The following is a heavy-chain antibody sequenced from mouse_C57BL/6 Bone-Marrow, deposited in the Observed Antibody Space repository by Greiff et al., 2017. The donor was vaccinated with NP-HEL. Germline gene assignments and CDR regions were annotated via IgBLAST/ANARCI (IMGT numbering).Heavy chain of an antibody. CDR1: GYSFTGYY. CDR2: INPSTGGT. CDR3: AKITTVVGVDY. Sequence: VHVKQSGPELVKPGASVKISCKASGYSFTGYYMHWVKQSSEKSLEWIGEINPSTGGTSYNQKFKGKATLTVDKSSSTAYMQLKSLTSEDSAVYYCAKITTVVGVDYWGQGTTLTVSS. D-gene: IGHD1-1*01. J-gene: IGHJ2*01. V-gene: IGHV1-43*01.